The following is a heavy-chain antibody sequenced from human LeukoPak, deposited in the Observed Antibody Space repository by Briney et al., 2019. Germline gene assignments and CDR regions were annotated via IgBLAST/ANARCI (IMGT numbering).Heavy chain of an antibody. CDR1: GFTFSNAW. CDR2: IKSKTDGGTT. J-gene: IGHJ4*02. V-gene: IGHV3-15*01. D-gene: IGHD2-2*01. CDR3: AKLRDIVVVPAAAYFDY. Sequence: GGSLRLSCAASGFTFSNAWMSWVRQAPGKGLEWVGRIKSKTDGGTTDYAAPVKGRFTISRDDSKNTLYLQMNSLKTEDTAVYYCAKLRDIVVVPAAAYFDYWGQGTLVTVSS.